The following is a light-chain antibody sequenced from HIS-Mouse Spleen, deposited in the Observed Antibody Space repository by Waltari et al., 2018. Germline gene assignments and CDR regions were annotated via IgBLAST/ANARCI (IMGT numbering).Light chain of an antibody. CDR1: SSNTGKNY. CDR2: DNN. Sequence: QSVLTQPPSVSAAPGPKVTISCSGSSSNTGKNYVSWYQQLPGTAPKLLIYDNNKRPSGIPDRFSGSKSGTSATLGITGLQTGDEADYYCGTWDSSLSAWVFGGGTKLTVL. V-gene: IGLV1-51*01. J-gene: IGLJ3*02. CDR3: GTWDSSLSAWV.